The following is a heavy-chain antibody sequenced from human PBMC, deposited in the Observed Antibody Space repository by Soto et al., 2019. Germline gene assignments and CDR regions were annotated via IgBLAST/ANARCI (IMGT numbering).Heavy chain of an antibody. J-gene: IGHJ4*02. CDR1: EFTFSNYA. D-gene: IGHD3-10*01. CDR3: ARSLAISSGSYYIFADY. CDR2: ISDNGGTT. Sequence: GSLRLSCAASEFTFSNYAMSWVRQAPGKGLEWVSSISDNGGTTYYADSVKGRFTISRDNSKNTLYLQMNSLRAEDTAVYYCARSLAISSGSYYIFADYWGQGTLVTVSS. V-gene: IGHV3-23*01.